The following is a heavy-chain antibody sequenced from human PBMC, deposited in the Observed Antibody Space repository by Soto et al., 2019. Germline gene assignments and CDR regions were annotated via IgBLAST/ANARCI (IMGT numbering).Heavy chain of an antibody. Sequence: GSLRLSCATSGFSFGDYAMTWVRQAPGKGLEWVGFIRSNTYGGTIQYAASVKGRFAISRDDSESIAYLQMNSLKTEDTAVYYCASSYYPDSVGYYNTWGQGTLVTVSS. D-gene: IGHD3-22*01. J-gene: IGHJ4*02. CDR2: IRSNTYGGTI. V-gene: IGHV3-49*04. CDR3: ASSYYPDSVGYYNT. CDR1: GFSFGDYA.